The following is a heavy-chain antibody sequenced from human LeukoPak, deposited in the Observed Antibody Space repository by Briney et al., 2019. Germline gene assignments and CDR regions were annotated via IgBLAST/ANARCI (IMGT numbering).Heavy chain of an antibody. D-gene: IGHD3-22*01. CDR3: ARPLNTVHDTSDV. J-gene: IGHJ3*01. Sequence: SETLSLTCTVSGDSVSSGGYYWVWIRQRPGKGLEWIGYIYYTGSTSYNPSLKSRLTIAVDTSKNQFSLKLSSVTAADTAVYYCARPLNTVHDTSDVWDQGTMVTVSS. V-gene: IGHV4-31*03. CDR2: IYYTGST. CDR1: GDSVSSGGYY.